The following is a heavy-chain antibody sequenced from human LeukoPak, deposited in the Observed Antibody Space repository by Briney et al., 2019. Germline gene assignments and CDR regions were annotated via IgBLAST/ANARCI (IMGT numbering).Heavy chain of an antibody. J-gene: IGHJ4*02. CDR3: ARGMGSWDPFDY. CDR1: GYTFTSYG. V-gene: IGHV1-8*02. Sequence: GASVKVSCKASGYTFTSYGISWVRQATGQGLEWMGWMNPNSGNTGYAQKFQGRVTMTRNTSISTAYMELSSLRSEDTAVYYCARGMGSWDPFDYWGQGTLVTVSS. D-gene: IGHD6-13*01. CDR2: MNPNSGNT.